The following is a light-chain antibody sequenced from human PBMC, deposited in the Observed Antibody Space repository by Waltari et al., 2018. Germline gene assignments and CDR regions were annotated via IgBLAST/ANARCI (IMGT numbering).Light chain of an antibody. CDR3: QHLDSYPFT. J-gene: IGKJ3*01. Sequence: IQLTQSPSSLSASVGDRVTITCRASQDISNYLAWYQQKPGKAPNLLIYAASTLQSGVPSRFSGSGFGTGLTLTISRLQPEDFASYYCQHLDSYPFTFGPGTKVDIK. CDR1: QDISNY. V-gene: IGKV1-9*01. CDR2: AAS.